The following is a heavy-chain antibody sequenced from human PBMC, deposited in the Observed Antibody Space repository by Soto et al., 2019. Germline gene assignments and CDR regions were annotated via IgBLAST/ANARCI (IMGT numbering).Heavy chain of an antibody. V-gene: IGHV4-39*01. CDR3: ARRINPTDFHS. CDR1: GDSTSSRSYY. J-gene: IGHJ4*02. D-gene: IGHD3-16*01. Sequence: SETLSLTCSVSGDSTSSRSYYWGWIRQPPGKGLEWIGSIDYSGSTYYTLSLKSRVTLSIDTSKNQFYLRLSSVTATATALYYCARRINPTDFHSWGQGNL. CDR2: IDYSGST.